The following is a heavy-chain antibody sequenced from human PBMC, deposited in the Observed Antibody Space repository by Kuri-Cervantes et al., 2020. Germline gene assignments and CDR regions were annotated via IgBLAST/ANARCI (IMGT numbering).Heavy chain of an antibody. CDR2: ISAYNGDT. D-gene: IGHD6-13*01. J-gene: IGHJ5*02. CDR3: ERSIAAEGLDP. V-gene: IGHV1-18*01. CDR1: GYTFTSYG. Sequence: ASVKVSCKASGYTFTSYGISWVRQAPGQGLEWMGWISAYNGDTNYAQKLQGRVTMTTDTSTSTAYMELRSLRSDDTAVYYCERSIAAEGLDPWGQGTLVTVSS.